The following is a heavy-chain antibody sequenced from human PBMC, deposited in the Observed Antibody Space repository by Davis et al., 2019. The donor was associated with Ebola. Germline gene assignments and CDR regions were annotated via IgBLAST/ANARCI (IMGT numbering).Heavy chain of an antibody. V-gene: IGHV3-23*01. CDR3: AKSGLSFGVVKYHYGMDV. J-gene: IGHJ6*04. D-gene: IGHD3-3*01. CDR1: GFTFSSYA. Sequence: GESLKISCAASGFTFSSYAMHWVRQAPGKRLEWVSAISGSGGSTYYADSVKGRFTISRDNSKKTLYLQMNSLRAEDTAVYYCAKSGLSFGVVKYHYGMDVWGKGTTVTVSS. CDR2: ISGSGGST.